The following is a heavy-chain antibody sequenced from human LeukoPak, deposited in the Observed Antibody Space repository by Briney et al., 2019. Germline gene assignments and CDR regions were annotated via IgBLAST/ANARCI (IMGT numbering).Heavy chain of an antibody. CDR3: AKGPLKYQLLPNCFDY. Sequence: PGGSLRLSCAASGFTFSSYAMSWVRQAPGKGLEWVSAISGSGGSTYYADSVKGRFTISRDNSKNTLYLQMNSLRAEDTAVYYCAKGPLKYQLLPNCFDYWGQGTLVTVSS. CDR2: ISGSGGST. CDR1: GFTFSSYA. V-gene: IGHV3-23*01. J-gene: IGHJ4*02. D-gene: IGHD2-2*01.